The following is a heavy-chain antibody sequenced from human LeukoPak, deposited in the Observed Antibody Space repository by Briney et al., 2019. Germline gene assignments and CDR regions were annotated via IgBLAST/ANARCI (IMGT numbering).Heavy chain of an antibody. CDR2: FDPEDGET. J-gene: IGHJ4*02. Sequence: ASVKVSCKVSGYTLTELSMHWVRQAPGKGLEWMGGFDPEDGETIYAQKFQGRVTMTRNTSISTAYMELSSLRSEDTAVYYCARGLYDSSDYWGQGTLVTVSS. CDR3: ARGLYDSSDY. CDR1: GYTLTELS. V-gene: IGHV1-24*01. D-gene: IGHD3-22*01.